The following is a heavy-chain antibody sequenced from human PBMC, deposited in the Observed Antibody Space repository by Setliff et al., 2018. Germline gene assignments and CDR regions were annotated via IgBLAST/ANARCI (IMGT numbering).Heavy chain of an antibody. Sequence: ASVKVSCKASGYTFTSYGISWVRQAPGQGLEWMGWINPNNGKTNYAQKIQGRVTMTTDTSTSTAYMDLRSLRSDDTAVYYCARSGGYYPTLPYYYYMDVWGKGTTVTVSS. D-gene: IGHD3-22*01. CDR1: GYTFTSYG. V-gene: IGHV1-18*01. CDR2: INPNNGKT. CDR3: ARSGGYYPTLPYYYYMDV. J-gene: IGHJ6*03.